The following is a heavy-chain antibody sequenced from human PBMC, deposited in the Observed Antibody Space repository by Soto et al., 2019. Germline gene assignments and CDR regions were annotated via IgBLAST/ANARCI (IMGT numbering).Heavy chain of an antibody. Sequence: SVKVSCKASGGTFSSDSFSWVRQAPGQGLEWMGGIIPMNDTPIYAQKLQGRVTMTTDTSTSTAYMELRSLRSDDTAVYYCAREVGYWGQGTLVTVSS. CDR1: GGTFSSDS. CDR3: AREVGY. J-gene: IGHJ4*02. V-gene: IGHV1-69*05. CDR2: IIPMNDTP.